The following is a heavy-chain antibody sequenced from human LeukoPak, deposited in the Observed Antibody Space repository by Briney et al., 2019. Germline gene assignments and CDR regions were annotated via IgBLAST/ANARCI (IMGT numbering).Heavy chain of an antibody. CDR3: ARDVSGYYDYIWGSYRFYFDY. V-gene: IGHV4-4*07. Sequence: SETLSLTCTVSGDSINNHYWSWIRQPAGKGLEWIGRIYTSGSINYNPSLKSRVTMSVDTSKNQFSLKLSSVTAADTAVYYCARDVSGYYDYIWGSYRFYFDYWGQGTLVTVSS. CDR2: IYTSGSI. CDR1: GDSINNHY. J-gene: IGHJ4*02. D-gene: IGHD3-16*02.